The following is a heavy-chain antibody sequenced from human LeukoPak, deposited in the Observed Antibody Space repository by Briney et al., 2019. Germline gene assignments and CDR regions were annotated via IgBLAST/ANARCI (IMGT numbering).Heavy chain of an antibody. J-gene: IGHJ4*02. D-gene: IGHD6-19*01. CDR2: INPNSGGT. V-gene: IGHV1-2*02. Sequence: GASVKVSCKASGYTFTGYYMHWVRQAPGQGLEWMGWINPNSGGTNYALKFQGRVTMTRDTSISTAYMELSRLRSDDTAVYYCARAQQWLLLGYWGQGTLVTVSS. CDR1: GYTFTGYY. CDR3: ARAQQWLLLGY.